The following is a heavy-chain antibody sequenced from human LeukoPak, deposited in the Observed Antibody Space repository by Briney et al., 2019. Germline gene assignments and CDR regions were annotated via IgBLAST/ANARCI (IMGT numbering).Heavy chain of an antibody. CDR1: GGSNSGCY. D-gene: IGHD4-11*01. J-gene: IGHJ4*02. Sequence: SETLSLTCTVSGGSNSGCYWIGMRQPPGKGLEWIGNIFYSGSTNYNPSLKSRVTISVDTSKNQFSLKLSSVTAADTAVYYCARAVDHRNYHLDYWGQGTLVTVSS. CDR3: ARAVDHRNYHLDY. V-gene: IGHV4-59*01. CDR2: IFYSGST.